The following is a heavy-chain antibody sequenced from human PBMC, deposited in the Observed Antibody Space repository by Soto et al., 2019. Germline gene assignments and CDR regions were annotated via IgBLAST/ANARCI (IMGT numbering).Heavy chain of an antibody. J-gene: IGHJ4*02. CDR1: GDSVSSNSAA. CDR3: AREVGIEYSSSYFDY. D-gene: IGHD6-6*01. Sequence: KQSQTLSLTCAISGDSVSSNSAAWNWIRQSPSRGLEWLGRTYYRSKWYNDYAVSVKSRITINPDTSKNQFSLQLNSVTPEDTAVYYCAREVGIEYSSSYFDYWGQGTLVTVSS. CDR2: TYYRSKWYN. V-gene: IGHV6-1*01.